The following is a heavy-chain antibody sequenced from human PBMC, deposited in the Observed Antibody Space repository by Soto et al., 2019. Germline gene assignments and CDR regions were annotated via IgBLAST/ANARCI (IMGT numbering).Heavy chain of an antibody. CDR2: IDHDGPT. CDR3: VRDSHGDY. Sequence: EVQLVESGGGLVQPGGSLRLSCAGSGFTFSNYWMHWVRQAPGKGLEWVSRIDHDGPTDYADSVRGRFTISRDYAENTLFLQMNSLRPEDTAVYYCVRDSHGDYWGQGTLVTVSS. J-gene: IGHJ4*02. V-gene: IGHV3-74*01. CDR1: GFTFSNYW.